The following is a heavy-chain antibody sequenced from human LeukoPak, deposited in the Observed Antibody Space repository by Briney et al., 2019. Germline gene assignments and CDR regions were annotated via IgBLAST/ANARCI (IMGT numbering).Heavy chain of an antibody. J-gene: IGHJ4*02. CDR3: ARDTKYAFDN. V-gene: IGHV3-48*01. CDR2: VGISSGNT. Sequence: PGGSLRLSCAASGFTFSDYSITWVRQAPGKGLEWISYVGISSGNTKYADSVKGRFTISGDKAKNSLYLQMNSLRVEDTAVYYCARDTKYAFDNWGQGTLVTVSS. CDR1: GFTFSDYS. D-gene: IGHD2-2*01.